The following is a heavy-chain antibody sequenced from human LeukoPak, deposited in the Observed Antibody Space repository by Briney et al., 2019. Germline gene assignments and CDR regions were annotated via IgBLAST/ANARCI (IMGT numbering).Heavy chain of an antibody. J-gene: IGHJ6*02. Sequence: GGSLRLFCAASGFTVSSNYMSWVRQAPGKGLEWVSAIYSVGSTYYADSVKGRFTISRDNSKNTLYLQMNSLRAEDTAVYYCGGSSSDYYYYGMDVWGQGTTVTVSS. V-gene: IGHV3-53*01. CDR3: GGSSSDYYYYGMDV. CDR2: IYSVGST. CDR1: GFTVSSNY. D-gene: IGHD6-6*01.